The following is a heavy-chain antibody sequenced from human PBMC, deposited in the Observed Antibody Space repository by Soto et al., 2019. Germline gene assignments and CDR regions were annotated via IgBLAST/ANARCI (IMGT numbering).Heavy chain of an antibody. Sequence: NPSETLSLTCTVSGGSISSGGYYWSWIRQHPGKGLEWIGYIYYSGSTYYNPSLKSRVTISVDTSKNQFSLKLSSVTAADTAAYYCARVPVVQYYDFWSGSISRDYWGQGTLVTVSS. CDR2: IYYSGST. CDR3: ARVPVVQYYDFWSGSISRDY. J-gene: IGHJ4*02. D-gene: IGHD3-3*01. V-gene: IGHV4-31*03. CDR1: GGSISSGGYY.